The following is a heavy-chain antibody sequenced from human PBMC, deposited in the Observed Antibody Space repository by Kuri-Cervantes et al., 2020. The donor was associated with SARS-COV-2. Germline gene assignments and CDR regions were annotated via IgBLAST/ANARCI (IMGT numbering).Heavy chain of an antibody. V-gene: IGHV3-11*06. CDR1: GFTFSDYY. Sequence: GGSLRLSCAASGFTFSDYYMSWIRQAPGKGLEWVSYISSSSSYTNYADSVKGRFTISRDNAKNSLYLQMNSLRAEDTAVYYCTRGTVVTGEEDSWGQGTLVTVSS. CDR2: ISSSSSYT. CDR3: TRGTVVTGEEDS. D-gene: IGHD3-22*01. J-gene: IGHJ4*02.